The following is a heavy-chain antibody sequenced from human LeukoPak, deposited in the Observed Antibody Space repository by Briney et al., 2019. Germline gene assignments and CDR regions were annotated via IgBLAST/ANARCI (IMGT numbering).Heavy chain of an antibody. V-gene: IGHV4-61*01. Sequence: PSETLSLTCTVSGGSVSSGRYYWSWIRQPPGKGLEWIGYFYYSGSTNYNPSLKTRVTISVDTSKNQFSLKVSSVTAADTAVYYCARERTGDQGYYFDYWGQGTLVTVSS. CDR1: GGSVSSGRYY. CDR2: FYYSGST. D-gene: IGHD1-1*01. CDR3: ARERTGDQGYYFDY. J-gene: IGHJ4*02.